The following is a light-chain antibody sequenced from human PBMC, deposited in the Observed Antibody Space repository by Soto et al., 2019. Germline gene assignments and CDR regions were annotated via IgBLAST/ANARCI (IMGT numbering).Light chain of an antibody. CDR2: SDN. J-gene: IGLJ2*01. CDR1: HSNIGSSA. Sequence: QSVLTQPPSASGTTGQRVSIYCSASHSNIGSSAVNLYMQLPGTAPQLLSYSDNPRASGVPDRFSGSNSGSSASLAISGLQPEDEAEYYCSAWDDSLTGLLFCGGTKLTVL. V-gene: IGLV1-44*01. CDR3: SAWDDSLTGLL.